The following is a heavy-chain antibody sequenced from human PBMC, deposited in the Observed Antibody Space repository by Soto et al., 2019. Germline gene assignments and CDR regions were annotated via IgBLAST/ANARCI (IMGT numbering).Heavy chain of an antibody. CDR2: IDPRSGGT. Sequence: ASVKVSCKASGFTVTGYYMHWVRQAPGQGLEWMGWIDPRSGGTKYAQMFQGRVTMTSDTSISTAYMELDRLMSDDTAVYYCAVPDYRSGWTPFDFWGQGTLVTVSS. J-gene: IGHJ4*02. V-gene: IGHV1-2*02. CDR3: AVPDYRSGWTPFDF. D-gene: IGHD6-19*01. CDR1: GFTVTGYY.